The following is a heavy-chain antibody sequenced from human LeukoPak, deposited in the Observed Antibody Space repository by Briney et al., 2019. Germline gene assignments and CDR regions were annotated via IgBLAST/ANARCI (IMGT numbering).Heavy chain of an antibody. D-gene: IGHD3-10*01. V-gene: IGHV3-21*01. Sequence: PGGSLRLSCAASGFTFSSYSMNWVRQAPGKGLEWVSSISSSSSYIYYADSVKGRFTISRDNAKNSLYLQMNSLRAEDTAVYYCARDSKHEWFGDNWFDPWGQGTLVTVSS. CDR1: GFTFSSYS. CDR3: ARDSKHEWFGDNWFDP. J-gene: IGHJ5*02. CDR2: ISSSSSYI.